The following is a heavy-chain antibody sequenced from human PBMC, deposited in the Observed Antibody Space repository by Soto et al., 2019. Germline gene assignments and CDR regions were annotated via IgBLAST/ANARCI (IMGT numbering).Heavy chain of an antibody. J-gene: IGHJ5*02. D-gene: IGHD6-13*01. V-gene: IGHV3-23*01. CDR2: ISGSGGST. CDR3: AKSGNVYSLNWFDP. Sequence: GGSLRLSCAASGFTFSSYAMSWVRQSPGKGLEWVSAISGSGGSTYYADSVKGRFTISRDNSKNTLYLQMNSLRAEDTAVYYCAKSGNVYSLNWFDPWGQGTLVTVSS. CDR1: GFTFSSYA.